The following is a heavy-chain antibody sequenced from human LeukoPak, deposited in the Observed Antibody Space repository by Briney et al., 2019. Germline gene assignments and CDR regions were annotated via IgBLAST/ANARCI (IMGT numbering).Heavy chain of an antibody. D-gene: IGHD3-22*01. V-gene: IGHV3-53*01. CDR3: AKGPDSSGYGYYYGMVV. Sequence: GGSLRLSCAASGFTVSSNYMSWVRQAPGKGLEWGSVIYSGGSTYAADAVKGRFTISRDNSKNTRYLQMNSLRDEDTAVYYCAKGPDSSGYGYYYGMVVWGQGTTVTVSS. CDR1: GFTVSSNY. CDR2: IYSGGST. J-gene: IGHJ6*02.